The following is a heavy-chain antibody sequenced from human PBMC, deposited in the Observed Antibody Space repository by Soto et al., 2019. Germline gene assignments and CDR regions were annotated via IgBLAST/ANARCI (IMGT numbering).Heavy chain of an antibody. J-gene: IGHJ5*02. V-gene: IGHV3-30-3*01. Sequence: QVQLVESGGGVVQPGRSLRLSCAASGFTFSIYAMHWVRQAPGKGLEWVAVISYDGSNKYYADSVKGRFTISRDNSKNTVYLQRNSLRAEDSAVYYCAREYSEGGCDPWGQGTLVTVSS. CDR1: GFTFSIYA. CDR2: ISYDGSNK. CDR3: AREYSEGGCDP. D-gene: IGHD2-21*01.